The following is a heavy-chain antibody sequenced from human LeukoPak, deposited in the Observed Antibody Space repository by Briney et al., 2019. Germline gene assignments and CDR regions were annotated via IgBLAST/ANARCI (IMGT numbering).Heavy chain of an antibody. CDR3: ARDDYYGSGSYVWFDP. J-gene: IGHJ5*02. CDR1: GYNFTNYG. CDR2: IGAYTGNT. V-gene: IGHV1-18*01. D-gene: IGHD3-10*01. Sequence: ASVKVSCKASGYNFTNYGISWVRQAPRQGLEWMGWIGAYTGNTNYAQKLQGRVTMTTDTSTSTAYMELRSLRSDDTAVYYCARDDYYGSGSYVWFDPWGQGTLVTVSS.